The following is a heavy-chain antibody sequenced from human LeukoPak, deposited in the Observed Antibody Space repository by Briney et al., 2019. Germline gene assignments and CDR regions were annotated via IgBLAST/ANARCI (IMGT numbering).Heavy chain of an antibody. J-gene: IGHJ4*02. CDR1: GASISSGNYY. Sequence: SETLSLTCAVSGASISSGNYYWGWIRQPPGKGLEWIGNIFYSGSTYYNPSLKSRVTISVDTSKNQFSLKLSSVTAADTAVYYCARDVGDYYGSGSYFDYWGQGTLVTVSS. V-gene: IGHV4-39*07. CDR2: IFYSGST. D-gene: IGHD3-10*01. CDR3: ARDVGDYYGSGSYFDY.